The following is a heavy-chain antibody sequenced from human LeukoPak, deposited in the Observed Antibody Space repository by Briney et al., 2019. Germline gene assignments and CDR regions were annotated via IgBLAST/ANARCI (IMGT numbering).Heavy chain of an antibody. D-gene: IGHD4-17*01. CDR3: ARDGATVTPLDY. V-gene: IGHV3-74*01. Sequence: GGSLRLSCAASGFTVSGNYMYWVRQAPGKGLVWVPRINSDGSSTSYGDSVKGRFTISRDNAKNTLYLQMNSLRAEDTAVYYCARDGATVTPLDYWGQGTLVTVSS. J-gene: IGHJ4*02. CDR2: INSDGSST. CDR1: GFTVSGNY.